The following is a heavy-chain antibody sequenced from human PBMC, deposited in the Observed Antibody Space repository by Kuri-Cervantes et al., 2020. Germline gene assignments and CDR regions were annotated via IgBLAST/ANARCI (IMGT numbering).Heavy chain of an antibody. CDR1: GDTFSSYA. J-gene: IGHJ4*02. V-gene: IGHV1-18*01. D-gene: IGHD2-15*01. Sequence: ASVKVSCKVSGDTFSSYAIIWVRQAPGQGLEWMGIINPNDGYTTYAQKLQGRVTMTTDTSTSTAYMELRSLRSDDTAVYYCARDEYCSGGSCYPANKNFDYWGQGTLVTVSS. CDR3: ARDEYCSGGSCYPANKNFDY. CDR2: INPNDGYT.